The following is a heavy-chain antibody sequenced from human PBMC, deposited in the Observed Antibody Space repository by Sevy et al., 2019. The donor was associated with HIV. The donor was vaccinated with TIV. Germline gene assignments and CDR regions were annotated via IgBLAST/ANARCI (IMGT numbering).Heavy chain of an antibody. V-gene: IGHV1-2*06. Sequence: ASVKVSCKASGYTFTGYYMHWVRQAPGQGLEWMGRINPNSGGTNYAQKFQGRVTMTRDTSISTAYMELSRLRSDDTAVYYCARDQEYSSSSAYNYWGQRTVVTVSS. D-gene: IGHD6-6*01. CDR2: INPNSGGT. CDR1: GYTFTGYY. CDR3: ARDQEYSSSSAYNY. J-gene: IGHJ4*02.